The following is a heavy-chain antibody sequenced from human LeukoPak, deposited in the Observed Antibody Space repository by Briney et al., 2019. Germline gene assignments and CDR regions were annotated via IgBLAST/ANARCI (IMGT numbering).Heavy chain of an antibody. CDR3: ARIGGGYDY. CDR1: GGSISGGSYY. D-gene: IGHD5-18*01. J-gene: IGHJ4*02. Sequence: SETLSLTCSVSGGSISGGSYYWSWIRQPAGKGLEWIGRIYASGSTNYNPSLKSRVTISIDTFKNQFSLKLSSVTAADTAVYYCARIGGGYDYWGQGTLVTVSS. CDR2: IYASGST. V-gene: IGHV4-61*02.